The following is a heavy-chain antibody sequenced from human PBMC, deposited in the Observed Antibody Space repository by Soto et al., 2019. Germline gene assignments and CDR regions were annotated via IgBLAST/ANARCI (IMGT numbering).Heavy chain of an antibody. Sequence: GGSLRLSCAASGFTFSSYNMNWVRQAPGKGLEWVSYISSSSSTIYYADSVKGRFTISRDNAKNSLYLQMNSLCAEDTVVYYCARDYTPRSIDYWGQGTLVTVSS. V-gene: IGHV3-48*01. J-gene: IGHJ4*02. CDR3: ARDYTPRSIDY. D-gene: IGHD3-16*01. CDR2: ISSSSSTI. CDR1: GFTFSSYN.